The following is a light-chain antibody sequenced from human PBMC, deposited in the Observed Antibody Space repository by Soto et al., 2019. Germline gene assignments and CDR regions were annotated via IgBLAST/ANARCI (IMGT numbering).Light chain of an antibody. CDR2: LGS. J-gene: IGKJ1*01. Sequence: DIVMTQSPLSLPVTPGESASISCRSSQSLLHSNGYIYLDWYLQKPGQSPQLLIYLGSNRASGVPDRFSGSGSGTDFSLRISRVGAEDVGVYYCMQTLQTRTFGQGTKVDIK. V-gene: IGKV2-28*01. CDR1: QSLLHSNGYIY. CDR3: MQTLQTRT.